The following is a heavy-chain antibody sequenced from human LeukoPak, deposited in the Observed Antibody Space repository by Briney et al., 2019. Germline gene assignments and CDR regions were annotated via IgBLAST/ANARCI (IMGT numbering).Heavy chain of an antibody. J-gene: IGHJ4*02. Sequence: WGSLRLTCAGSGFTFSSHAMSWVRQAPGKGLEWVSSISSSSAYIYYADSVKGRFTISRDNAENSLYLKMNSLRAEDTAVYYCARESYSDGSGFYYWIVYWGQATLVTVSS. CDR2: ISSSSAYI. CDR1: GFTFSSHA. V-gene: IGHV3-21*06. CDR3: ARESYSDGSGFYYWIVY. D-gene: IGHD3-22*01.